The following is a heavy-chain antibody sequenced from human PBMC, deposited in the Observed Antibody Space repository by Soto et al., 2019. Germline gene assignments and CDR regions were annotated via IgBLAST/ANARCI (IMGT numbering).Heavy chain of an antibody. D-gene: IGHD4-17*01. V-gene: IGHV1-69*06. CDR2: IIPIFGTA. CDR1: GGTFSSYA. J-gene: IGHJ4*02. Sequence: SVKVSCKASGGTFSSYAISWVRQAPGQGLEWMGGIIPIFGTANYAQKFQGRVTITADKSTSTAYMELSSLRSEDTAVYYCAADTTVVTYYFDYWGQGTLVTVSS. CDR3: AADTTVVTYYFDY.